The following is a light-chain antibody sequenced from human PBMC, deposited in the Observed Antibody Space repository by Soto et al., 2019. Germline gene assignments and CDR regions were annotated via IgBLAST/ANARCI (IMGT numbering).Light chain of an antibody. Sequence: DIQMTQSPSSLSASVGDRVTITCRASQGISTYLNWYQQKPGKAPKLLIYAASSLQSGVPSRFSGSGSETDFTLTISSLQPEHFATYSCQQSYSTTWTFGQGTQVEIK. J-gene: IGKJ1*01. V-gene: IGKV1-39*01. CDR2: AAS. CDR3: QQSYSTTWT. CDR1: QGISTY.